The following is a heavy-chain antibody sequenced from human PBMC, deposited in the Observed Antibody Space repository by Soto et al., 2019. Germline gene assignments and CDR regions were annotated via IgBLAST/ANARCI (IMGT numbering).Heavy chain of an antibody. Sequence: SETLSLTRTVSGGSISSSSYYWGWIRQPPGKGLEWIGSIYYSGSTYYNPSLKSRVTISVDTSKNQFSLKLSSVTAADTAVYYWARGSLSSGWYSKGFDPWGQGTLVTVSS. D-gene: IGHD6-19*01. CDR1: GGSISSSSYY. J-gene: IGHJ5*02. CDR3: ARGSLSSGWYSKGFDP. V-gene: IGHV4-39*01. CDR2: IYYSGST.